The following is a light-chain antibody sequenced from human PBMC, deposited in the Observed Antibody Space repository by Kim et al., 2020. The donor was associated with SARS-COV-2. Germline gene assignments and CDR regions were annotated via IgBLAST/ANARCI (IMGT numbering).Light chain of an antibody. CDR3: LTWDKGTAV. V-gene: IGLV3-1*01. J-gene: IGLJ3*02. Sequence: SYELTQPTSVSVSPGQTANITCSGDKLRDTYVSWYQQRPGQSPVLIIHQDNKRPSGIPARVSGSNPGNTATLTISGTQATDEAEYYCLTWDKGTAVFGGGTKVTVL. CDR1: KLRDTY. CDR2: QDN.